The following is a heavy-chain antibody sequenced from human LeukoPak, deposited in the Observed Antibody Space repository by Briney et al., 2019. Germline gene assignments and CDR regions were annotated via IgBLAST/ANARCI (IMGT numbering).Heavy chain of an antibody. Sequence: GASLRLSCAASGFTFCIYNMNWVRQAPGKGLEWVSSISSSGTYIYYADSVKGRFTISRDTAKNSLYLQMNSLRAEDTAVYYCARERQSLTGYYIGLDAFDIWGQGTMVTVSS. CDR3: ARERQSLTGYYIGLDAFDI. CDR2: ISSSGTYI. V-gene: IGHV3-21*04. CDR1: GFTFCIYN. D-gene: IGHD3-9*01. J-gene: IGHJ3*02.